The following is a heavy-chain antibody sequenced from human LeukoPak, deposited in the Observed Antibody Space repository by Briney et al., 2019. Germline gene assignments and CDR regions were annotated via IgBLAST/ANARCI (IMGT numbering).Heavy chain of an antibody. CDR3: ATPAIAGVAYGMDV. Sequence: GESLKISCKVSGYSFSSYWIGWVRQMPGKGLEWMGKIDPSDSYTYYSPSFQGHVTISVDKSISTAYLQWSSLKASDTAIYYCATPAIAGVAYGMDVWGQGTTVTVSS. D-gene: IGHD6-13*01. CDR1: GYSFSSYW. V-gene: IGHV5-10-1*01. CDR2: IDPSDSYT. J-gene: IGHJ6*02.